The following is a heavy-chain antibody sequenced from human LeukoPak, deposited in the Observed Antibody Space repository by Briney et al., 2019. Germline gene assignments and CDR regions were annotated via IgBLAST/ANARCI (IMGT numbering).Heavy chain of an antibody. CDR1: GGSFNNYA. D-gene: IGHD1-26*01. CDR2: IIPKFRTP. Sequence: SVKVSCKASGGSFNNYAISWVRQAPGQGLEWMGRIIPKFRTPNYAQQFQGRVTITTDESTSTVYMELSSLRSEDTAVYYCARGRSGSFDYWGQGTLVTVSS. V-gene: IGHV1-69*05. CDR3: ARGRSGSFDY. J-gene: IGHJ4*02.